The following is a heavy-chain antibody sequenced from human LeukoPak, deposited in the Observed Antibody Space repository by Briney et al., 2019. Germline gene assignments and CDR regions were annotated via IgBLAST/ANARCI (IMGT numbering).Heavy chain of an antibody. Sequence: GGSLRLSCAASGFTFSTYAMSWVRQAPGKGLEWVSAISGSGGSTYYADSVKGRFTISRDNSKNTLYLQMNSLRAEDTAVYYCAKDLGYYDSSGYYFNYWGQGTLVTVSS. V-gene: IGHV3-23*01. CDR3: AKDLGYYDSSGYYFNY. J-gene: IGHJ4*02. CDR2: ISGSGGST. D-gene: IGHD3-22*01. CDR1: GFTFSTYA.